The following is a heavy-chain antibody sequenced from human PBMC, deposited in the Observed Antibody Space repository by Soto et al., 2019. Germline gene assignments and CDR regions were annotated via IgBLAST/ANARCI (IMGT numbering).Heavy chain of an antibody. Sequence: GGSLRLSCAASGFTFSSYGMHWVRQAPGKGLEWVAVIWYDGSNKYYADSVKGRFTISRDNSKNTLYLQMNSLRAEDTAVYYCARPLIPLIAVAGNPYYYYGMDVWGQGTTVTVSS. CDR3: ARPLIPLIAVAGNPYYYYGMDV. V-gene: IGHV3-33*01. D-gene: IGHD6-19*01. J-gene: IGHJ6*02. CDR2: IWYDGSNK. CDR1: GFTFSSYG.